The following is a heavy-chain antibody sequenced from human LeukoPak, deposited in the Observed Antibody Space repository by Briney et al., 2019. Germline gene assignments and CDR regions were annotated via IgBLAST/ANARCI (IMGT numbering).Heavy chain of an antibody. J-gene: IGHJ4*02. CDR3: ARDEYSSSSGAYYFDY. D-gene: IGHD6-6*01. Sequence: GGSLRLSCAASGFTFSGYWMSWVRQAPGKGLEWVSTITSGENTYYADSVKGRFTISRDNSKNTLYLQMNSLRAEDTAVYYCARDEYSSSSGAYYFDYWGQGTLVTVSS. V-gene: IGHV3-23*01. CDR2: ITSGENT. CDR1: GFTFSGYW.